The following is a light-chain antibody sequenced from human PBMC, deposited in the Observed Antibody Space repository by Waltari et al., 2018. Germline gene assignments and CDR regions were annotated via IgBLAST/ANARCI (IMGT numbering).Light chain of an antibody. J-gene: IGLJ1*01. CDR2: EVS. CDR3: SSYTTSSAPGV. Sequence: QSALTQPASVSGSPGQSITISCSGTDSDVGAYDFVSWYQQHPGKAPHLIISEVSKRPSGISNRFSASKSGNTASLTSSGLQAEDEADYYCSSYTTSSAPGVFGTGTRVTVL. CDR1: DSDVGAYDF. V-gene: IGLV2-14*01.